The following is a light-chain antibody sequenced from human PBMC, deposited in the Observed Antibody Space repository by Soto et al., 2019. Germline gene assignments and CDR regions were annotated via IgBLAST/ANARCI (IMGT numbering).Light chain of an antibody. CDR3: QQRSNWPPIT. Sequence: EIVLTQSPATLSFSPGERATLSCRASQSVSSYLAWYQQKPGQAPRLLIYDASNRATGSPARFSGSGSGTDFTLTISSLEPEDFAVYYCQQRSNWPPITFGQGTRLEIK. V-gene: IGKV3-11*01. CDR1: QSVSSY. CDR2: DAS. J-gene: IGKJ5*01.